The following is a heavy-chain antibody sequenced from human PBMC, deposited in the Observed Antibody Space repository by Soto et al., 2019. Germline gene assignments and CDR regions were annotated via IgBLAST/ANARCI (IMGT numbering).Heavy chain of an antibody. CDR2: ISSSSSYI. Sequence: EVQLVESGGGLVKPGGFLRLSCAASGFTFSSYSMNWVRQAPGKGLEWVSSISSSSSYIYYADSVKGRFTISRDNAKNSLYLQMNSLRAEDTAVYYCARDIYDFWSGYYYYYGMDVWGQGTTVTVSS. J-gene: IGHJ6*02. D-gene: IGHD3-3*01. CDR1: GFTFSSYS. CDR3: ARDIYDFWSGYYYYYGMDV. V-gene: IGHV3-21*01.